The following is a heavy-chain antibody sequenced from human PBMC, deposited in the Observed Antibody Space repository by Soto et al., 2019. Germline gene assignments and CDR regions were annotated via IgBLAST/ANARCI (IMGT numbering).Heavy chain of an antibody. V-gene: IGHV4-34*01. Sequence: QVQLQQWGAGLLKPSETLSLTCTVYGGFVSSGSYYWSWIRQPPGKGLEWIGEMSHSGVTNFNPSLKSRVTISIDTSKNQFSLKMSSVTAADTALYYCARVERGTATTVVDAFDIWGPGTMVTVSS. D-gene: IGHD1-1*01. CDR2: MSHSGVT. CDR3: ARVERGTATTVVDAFDI. J-gene: IGHJ3*02. CDR1: GGFVSSGSYY.